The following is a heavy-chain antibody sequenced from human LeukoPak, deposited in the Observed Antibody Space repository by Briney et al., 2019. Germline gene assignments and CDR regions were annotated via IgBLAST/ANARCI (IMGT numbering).Heavy chain of an antibody. CDR3: ARDSCSGGSCYMYNWFDP. CDR1: GGSISSYY. Sequence: SETLSLTCTVSGGSISSYYWSWIRQPAGKGLEWIGRIYTSGSTKYYPSLKSRVTMSVDTSKNQFSLKLSSVTAADTAVYYCARDSCSGGSCYMYNWFDPWGQGTLVTVSS. D-gene: IGHD2-15*01. V-gene: IGHV4-4*07. CDR2: IYTSGST. J-gene: IGHJ5*02.